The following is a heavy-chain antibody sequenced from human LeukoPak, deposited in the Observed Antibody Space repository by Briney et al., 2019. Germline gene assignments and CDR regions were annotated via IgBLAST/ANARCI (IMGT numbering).Heavy chain of an antibody. CDR3: AKDRLVTKDYGMDV. CDR2: IYYSGST. Sequence: SETLSLTCTVSGGSISSYYWSWIRQPPGKGLEWIGYIYYSGSTNYNPSLKSRVTISVDTSKNQFSLKLSSVTAADTAVYYCAKDRLVTKDYGMDVWGQGTTVTVSS. CDR1: GGSISSYY. D-gene: IGHD2-21*02. V-gene: IGHV4-59*01. J-gene: IGHJ6*02.